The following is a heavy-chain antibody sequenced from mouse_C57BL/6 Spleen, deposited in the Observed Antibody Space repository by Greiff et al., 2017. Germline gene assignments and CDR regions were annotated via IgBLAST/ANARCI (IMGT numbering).Heavy chain of an antibody. V-gene: IGHV8-12*01. J-gene: IGHJ3*01. CDR2: IYWDDDK. CDR3: SRTNEGYSAWFAY. CDR1: GFSLSTSGMG. Sequence: QVTLKESGPGILQSSQTLSLTCSFSGFSLSTSGMGVSWIRQPSGKGLEWLAHIYWDDDKRYNPSMKSRHTISKEDSRYQIFFKFTSVDTADTATVYCSRTNEGYSAWFAYWGQGTLVTVSA. D-gene: IGHD2-3*01.